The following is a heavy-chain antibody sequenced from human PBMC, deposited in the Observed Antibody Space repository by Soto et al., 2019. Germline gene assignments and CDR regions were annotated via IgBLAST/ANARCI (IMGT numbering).Heavy chain of an antibody. CDR1: GFTFSSYS. CDR2: ISSSSSTI. D-gene: IGHD1-26*01. CDR3: AREGGSLNWFDP. Sequence: EVQLVESGGGLVQPGGSLRLSCAASGFTFSSYSMNWVRQAPGKGLEWVSYISSSSSTIYYADPVKRRFTISRDNAENSLYLQMNSLRDEDTAVYYCAREGGSLNWFDPWGQGTLVTVSS. V-gene: IGHV3-48*02. J-gene: IGHJ5*02.